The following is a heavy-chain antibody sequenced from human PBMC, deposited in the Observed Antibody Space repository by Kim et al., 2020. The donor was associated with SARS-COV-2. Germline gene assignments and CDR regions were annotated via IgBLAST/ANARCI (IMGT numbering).Heavy chain of an antibody. Sequence: SLKSQVTISVDTSKNQFSLKLSSVTAADTAVYYCARLYSSGPPQIYYFDYWGQGTLVTVSS. CDR3: ARLYSSGPPQIYYFDY. V-gene: IGHV4-61*07. J-gene: IGHJ4*02. D-gene: IGHD6-19*01.